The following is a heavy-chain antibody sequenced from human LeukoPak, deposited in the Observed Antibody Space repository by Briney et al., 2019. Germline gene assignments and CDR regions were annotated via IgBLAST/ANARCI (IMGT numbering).Heavy chain of an antibody. J-gene: IGHJ4*02. CDR3: ARRSYNWNDY. CDR1: GDSISSNF. Sequence: MSSETLSLTCTVSGDSISSNFWSWIRQSPGKGLEWIGYIYGSGSTSYNPSLKSRVTISVDTSKNQFSLKLSSVTAADTAVYYCARRSYNWNDYWGQGTLVTVSS. CDR2: IYGSGST. V-gene: IGHV4-59*12. D-gene: IGHD1-20*01.